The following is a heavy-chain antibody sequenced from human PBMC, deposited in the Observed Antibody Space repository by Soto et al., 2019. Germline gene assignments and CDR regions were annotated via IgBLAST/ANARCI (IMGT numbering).Heavy chain of an antibody. CDR2: IKQDGSEK. CDR1: GFTFSSYW. D-gene: IGHD3-3*01. J-gene: IGHJ3*02. CDR3: ASPKGFWSGLDAFDI. Sequence: PGGSLRLSCAASGFTFSSYWMSWVRQAPGKGLEWVANIKQDGSEKYYVDSVKGRFTISRDNAKNSLYLQMNSLRAEDTAVYYCASPKGFWSGLDAFDIWGQGTMVTVSS. V-gene: IGHV3-7*01.